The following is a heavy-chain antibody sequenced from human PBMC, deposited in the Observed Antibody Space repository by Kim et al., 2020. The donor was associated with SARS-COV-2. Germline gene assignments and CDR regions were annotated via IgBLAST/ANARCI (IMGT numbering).Heavy chain of an antibody. CDR3: TRVDPIASGWDDASDI. V-gene: IGHV3-73*01. D-gene: IGHD6-19*01. Sequence: SMKSRFTISRDESKNTAYRKMNSLKTEDTAVYYCTRVDPIASGWDDASDIWGQGTMVTVSS. J-gene: IGHJ3*02.